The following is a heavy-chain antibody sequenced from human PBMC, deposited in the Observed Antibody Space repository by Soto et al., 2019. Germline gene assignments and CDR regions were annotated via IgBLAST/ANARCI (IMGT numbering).Heavy chain of an antibody. CDR1: GGTFSSYA. V-gene: IGHV1-69*13. CDR2: IIPIFGTA. J-gene: IGHJ4*02. CDR3: ARDRGMATPFGYFDY. Sequence: AASVKVSCKASGGTFSSYAISWVRQAPGQGLEWMGGIIPIFGTANYAQKFQGRVTITADESTSTAYMELSSLRSEDTAVYYCARDRGMATPFGYFDYWGQGTLVTVSS. D-gene: IGHD5-12*01.